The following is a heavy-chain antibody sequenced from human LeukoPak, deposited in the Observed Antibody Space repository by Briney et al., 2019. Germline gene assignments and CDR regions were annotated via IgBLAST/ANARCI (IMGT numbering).Heavy chain of an antibody. CDR1: GFTVSSTY. D-gene: IGHD2-15*01. J-gene: IGHJ4*02. V-gene: IGHV3-53*01. CDR3: ASRHCSGGGCYFAGADPFDY. Sequence: GGSLRLSCAASGFTVSSTYMSWVRQAPGKGLEWVSVIYSGGNIYYIDSVKGRFTISRDTSKNTLYFQMNSLRAEDTAVYYCASRHCSGGGCYFAGADPFDYWGQGILVTVSS. CDR2: IYSGGNI.